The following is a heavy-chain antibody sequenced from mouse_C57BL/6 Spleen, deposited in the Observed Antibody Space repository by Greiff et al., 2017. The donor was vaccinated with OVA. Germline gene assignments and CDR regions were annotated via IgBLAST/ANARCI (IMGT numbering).Heavy chain of an antibody. V-gene: IGHV1-64*01. CDR1: GYTFTSYW. Sequence: VQLQQPGAELVKPGASVKLSCKASGYTFTSYWMHWVKQRPGQGLEWIGMIHPNSGSTNYNEKIQSKATLTVDKSSSTAYMQLSSLTSADSAVYYCAREGAQATLDYDAMDYWGQGTSVTVSS. D-gene: IGHD3-2*02. J-gene: IGHJ4*01. CDR3: AREGAQATLDYDAMDY. CDR2: IHPNSGST.